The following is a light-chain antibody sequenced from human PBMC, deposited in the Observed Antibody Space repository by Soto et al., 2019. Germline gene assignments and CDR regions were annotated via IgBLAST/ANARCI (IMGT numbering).Light chain of an antibody. CDR2: GNS. CDR3: QSYDSSLRVV. J-gene: IGLJ2*01. Sequence: QSVLTQPPSVSGAPGQRVTISCTGSSSNIGAGYAVHWYQQLPGTAPKLLIYGNSNRPSGVPDRFSGSKSGTSASLAITGLQAEDEADYYCQSYDSSLRVVFGGGTKLTVL. V-gene: IGLV1-40*01. CDR1: SSNIGAGYA.